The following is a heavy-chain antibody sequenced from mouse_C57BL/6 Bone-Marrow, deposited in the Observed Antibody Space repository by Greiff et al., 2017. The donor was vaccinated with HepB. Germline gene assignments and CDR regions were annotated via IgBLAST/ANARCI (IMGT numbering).Heavy chain of an antibody. D-gene: IGHD1-1*01. V-gene: IGHV5-12*01. CDR1: GFTFSDYY. J-gene: IGHJ2*01. Sequence: DVKLVESGGGLVQPGGSLKLSCAASGFTFSDYYMYWVRQTPEKRLEWVAYISNGGGSTYYPDTVKGRFTISRDNAKNTLYLQMSRLKSEDTAMYYCARRGSSYWGQGTTLTVSS. CDR3: ARRGSSY. CDR2: ISNGGGST.